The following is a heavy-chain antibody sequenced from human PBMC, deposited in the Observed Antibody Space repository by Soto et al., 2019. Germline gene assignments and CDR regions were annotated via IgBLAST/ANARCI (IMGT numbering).Heavy chain of an antibody. V-gene: IGHV4-59*08. Sequence: SETLSLTCTVSGGSISSYYWSWIRQSPGKGLEWIGYIYYSGSTNYNPSLKSRVTISVDTSKNQFSLKLSSVTAADTAVYYCASGYGSGSYLTFWGQGTLVTVSS. CDR1: GGSISSYY. CDR3: ASGYGSGSYLTF. D-gene: IGHD3-10*01. J-gene: IGHJ4*02. CDR2: IYYSGST.